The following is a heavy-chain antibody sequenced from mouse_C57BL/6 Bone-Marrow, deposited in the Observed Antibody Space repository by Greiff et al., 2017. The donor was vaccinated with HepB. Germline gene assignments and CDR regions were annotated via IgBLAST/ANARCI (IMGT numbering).Heavy chain of an antibody. CDR3: AKAHYYGSSPYWYFDV. J-gene: IGHJ1*03. Sequence: EVQLVESGPGLVKPSQSLSLTCSVTGYSITSGYYWNWIRQFPGNKLEWMGYISYDGSNNYNPSLKNRISLTRDTSKNQFFLKLNSVTTEDTATYYCAKAHYYGSSPYWYFDVWGKGTTVTVSS. CDR2: ISYDGSN. V-gene: IGHV3-6*01. D-gene: IGHD1-1*01. CDR1: GYSITSGYY.